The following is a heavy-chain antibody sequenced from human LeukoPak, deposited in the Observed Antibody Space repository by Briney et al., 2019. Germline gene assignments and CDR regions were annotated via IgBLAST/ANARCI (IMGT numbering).Heavy chain of an antibody. CDR2: IYYSGST. J-gene: IGHJ5*02. V-gene: IGHV4-38-2*02. D-gene: IGHD7-27*01. CDR3: ARGGDPDFNWFDP. CDR1: GHSISSGYS. Sequence: SETLSLTCTVSGHSISSGYSWGWIRQPPGKGLEWIGYIYYSGSTYYNPSLKSRVTISVDTSKNQFSLKLSSVTAADTAVYYCARGGDPDFNWFDPWGQGTLVTVSS.